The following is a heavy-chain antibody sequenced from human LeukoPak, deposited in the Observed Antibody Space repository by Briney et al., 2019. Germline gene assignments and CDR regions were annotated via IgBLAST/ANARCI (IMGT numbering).Heavy chain of an antibody. Sequence: SETLSLTCAVYGGAFSGYHWNWIRQAPGKGLEWIGEINDRGITNYNPSLKSRVTISVDPLKKQFSLQMRSVTAADTAVYYCARDPTTVVNVAYHFDDWGQGTLVTVSS. CDR1: GGAFSGYH. V-gene: IGHV4-34*01. D-gene: IGHD4-23*01. J-gene: IGHJ4*02. CDR3: ARDPTTVVNVAYHFDD. CDR2: INDRGIT.